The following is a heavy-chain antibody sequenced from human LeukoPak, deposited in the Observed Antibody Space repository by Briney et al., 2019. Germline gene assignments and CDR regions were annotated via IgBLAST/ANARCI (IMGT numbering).Heavy chain of an antibody. CDR2: IYDTGSP. V-gene: IGHV4-4*07. Sequence: PSQTLSLTCSVSGDSLSSDYGTCIRQPAGGGREWIGRIYDTGSPNYNPSLRSRVTMSVDTSKRQFSLKLTSVTAADTAVYYCARGTIVAPYIDYWGQGTLVTVSS. CDR1: GDSLSSDY. D-gene: IGHD5-12*01. J-gene: IGHJ4*02. CDR3: ARGTIVAPYIDY.